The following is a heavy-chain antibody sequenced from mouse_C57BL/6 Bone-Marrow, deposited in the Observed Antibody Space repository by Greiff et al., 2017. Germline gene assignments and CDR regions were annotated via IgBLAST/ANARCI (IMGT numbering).Heavy chain of an antibody. CDR3: ARGYDYDCAMDC. D-gene: IGHD2-4*01. CDR1: GYSFTDYN. CDR2: INPNYGTT. Sequence: EVKLQESGPELVKPGASVKISCKASGYSFTDYNMNWVKQSNGKSLEWIGVINPNYGTTSYNQKFKGKATLTVDQSSSTAYMQLNSLTSEDSAVYDCARGYDYDCAMDCWGQGTSVTVSS. V-gene: IGHV1-39*01. J-gene: IGHJ4*01.